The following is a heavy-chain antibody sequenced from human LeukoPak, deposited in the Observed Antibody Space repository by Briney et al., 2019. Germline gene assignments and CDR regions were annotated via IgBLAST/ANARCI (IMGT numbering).Heavy chain of an antibody. D-gene: IGHD6-13*01. CDR2: LYYSGST. Sequence: SETLSLTCTVSGGSISRSTYYWDWIRQPPGEGLEWIGSLYYSGSTYYNPSLKTRVTISVDTSKNQFSLKLSSVTAADTAVYYCARHGARIAATGANFDYWGQGTLVTVPS. CDR1: GGSISRSTYY. J-gene: IGHJ4*02. CDR3: ARHGARIAATGANFDY. V-gene: IGHV4-39*01.